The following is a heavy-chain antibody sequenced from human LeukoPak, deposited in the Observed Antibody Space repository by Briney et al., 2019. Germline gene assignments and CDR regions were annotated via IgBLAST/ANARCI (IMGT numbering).Heavy chain of an antibody. Sequence: GGSLGLSCAASGFTFSSYSMNWVRQAPGKGLEWVSSISSSSSYIYYADSVKGRFTISRDNAKNSLYLQMNSLRAEDTAVYYCARDAAAADAFDIWGQGTMVTVSS. J-gene: IGHJ3*02. D-gene: IGHD6-13*01. CDR2: ISSSSSYI. V-gene: IGHV3-21*01. CDR3: ARDAAAADAFDI. CDR1: GFTFSSYS.